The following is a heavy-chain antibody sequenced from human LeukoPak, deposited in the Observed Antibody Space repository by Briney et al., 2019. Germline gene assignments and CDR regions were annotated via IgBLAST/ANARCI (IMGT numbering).Heavy chain of an antibody. CDR3: ARRPIGDGYNRYFDY. J-gene: IGHJ4*02. D-gene: IGHD5-24*01. CDR1: GGSFSGYY. Sequence: SETLSLTCAVYGGSFSGYYWTWIRQPPGKGLEWIGYIYYIGRTNYNPSLKSRVTISVDTSKNQFSLKLSSVTAADTAVYYCARRPIGDGYNRYFDYWGQGTLVTVSS. CDR2: IYYIGRT. V-gene: IGHV4-59*01.